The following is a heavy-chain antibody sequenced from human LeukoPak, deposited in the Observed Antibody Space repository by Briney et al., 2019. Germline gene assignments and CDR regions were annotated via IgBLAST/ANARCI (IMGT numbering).Heavy chain of an antibody. Sequence: ASVKVPCKASGYTFIRYGITWVRQAPGQGLEWMGWISAYNGNTRYAQKFQGRVTMTTDTSTSTAYMELRSLRSDDTAVYYCARDNSAVSDCSSTSCFHFGYWGQGALVTVSS. CDR2: ISAYNGNT. D-gene: IGHD2-2*01. CDR1: GYTFIRYG. CDR3: ARDNSAVSDCSSTSCFHFGY. V-gene: IGHV1-18*01. J-gene: IGHJ4*02.